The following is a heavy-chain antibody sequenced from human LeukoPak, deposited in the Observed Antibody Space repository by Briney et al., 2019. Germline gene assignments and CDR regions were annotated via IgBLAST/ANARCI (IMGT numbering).Heavy chain of an antibody. Sequence: SVKVSCKASGGTFSSYAISWVRQAPGQGLEWMGGIIPIFGTANYAQKFQGRVTITADESTSTAYMELSSLRSEDTAEYYCARGSNYYDSSGYGFDYWGQGTLVTVSS. D-gene: IGHD3-22*01. CDR1: GGTFSSYA. J-gene: IGHJ4*02. CDR3: ARGSNYYDSSGYGFDY. CDR2: IIPIFGTA. V-gene: IGHV1-69*13.